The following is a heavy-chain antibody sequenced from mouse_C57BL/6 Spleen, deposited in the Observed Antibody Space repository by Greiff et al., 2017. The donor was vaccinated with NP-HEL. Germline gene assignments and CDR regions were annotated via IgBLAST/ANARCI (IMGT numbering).Heavy chain of an antibody. Sequence: EVNVVESGGGLVQPGGSLSLSCAASGFTFTDYYMSWVRQPPGKALEWLGFIRTKANGYTTEYSASVKGRFTISRDNSQSILYLQMKALRAEDSATYYCARYAWDEAWVAYWGQGTLVTVSA. CDR1: GFTFTDYY. D-gene: IGHD4-1*01. CDR3: ARYAWDEAWVAY. J-gene: IGHJ3*01. V-gene: IGHV7-3*01. CDR2: IRTKANGYTT.